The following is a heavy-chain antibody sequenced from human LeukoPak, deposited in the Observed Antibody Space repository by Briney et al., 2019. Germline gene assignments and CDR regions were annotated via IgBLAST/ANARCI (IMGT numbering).Heavy chain of an antibody. CDR2: IYYSGST. D-gene: IGHD3-3*01. CDR3: ARSGDYDFWSGYLYY. Sequence: SETLSLTCTVSGGSISSYYWSWIRQPPGKGLEWIGYIYYSGSTNYNPSLKSRVTISVDTSKNQFSLELSSVTAADTAVYYCARSGDYDFWSGYLYYWGQGTLVTVSS. CDR1: GGSISSYY. V-gene: IGHV4-59*01. J-gene: IGHJ4*02.